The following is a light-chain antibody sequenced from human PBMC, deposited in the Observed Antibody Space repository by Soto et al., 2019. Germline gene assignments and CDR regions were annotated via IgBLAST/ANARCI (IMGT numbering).Light chain of an antibody. CDR3: QQYNSYSGT. CDR1: QDISNY. J-gene: IGKJ1*01. CDR2: DAS. V-gene: IGKV1-5*01. Sequence: IQMTQSPSSLSASVGDRVTIACXASQDISNYLNWYQQKPGKAPKLLIYDASSLESGVPSRFSGSGSGTEFTLTISSLQPDDFATYYCQQYNSYSGTFGQGTKVDIK.